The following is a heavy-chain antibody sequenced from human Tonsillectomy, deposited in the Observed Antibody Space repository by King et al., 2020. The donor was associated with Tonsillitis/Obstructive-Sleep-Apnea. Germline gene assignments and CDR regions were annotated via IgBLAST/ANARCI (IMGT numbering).Heavy chain of an antibody. V-gene: IGHV5-10-1*01. CDR1: GYSFTSYW. D-gene: IGHD6-13*01. CDR2: IDPSDSYT. Sequence: VQLVEFGVEVKKPGESLRISCKGSGYSFTSYWISWVRQMPGKGLEWMGRIDPSDSYTNYSPSFQGHVTISADKSISTAYLQWSSLKSSDTAMYYCAGGGILSAGAPDFWGQGTLVTVSS. J-gene: IGHJ4*02. CDR3: AGGGILSAGAPDF.